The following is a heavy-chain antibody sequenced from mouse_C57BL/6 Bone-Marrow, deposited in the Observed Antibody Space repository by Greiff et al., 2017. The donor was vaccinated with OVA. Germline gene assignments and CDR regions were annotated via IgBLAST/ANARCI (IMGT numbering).Heavy chain of an antibody. CDR3: ARKRYWDGGYYAMDY. Sequence: VQLKQSGPELVKPGASVKIPCKASGYTFTDYNMDWVKQSHGKSLEWIGDINPNNGGTIYNQKFKGKATLTVDKSSSTAYMELRSLTSEDTAVYYCARKRYWDGGYYAMDYWGQGTSVTVSS. D-gene: IGHD4-1*01. V-gene: IGHV1-18*01. CDR2: INPNNGGT. J-gene: IGHJ4*01. CDR1: GYTFTDYN.